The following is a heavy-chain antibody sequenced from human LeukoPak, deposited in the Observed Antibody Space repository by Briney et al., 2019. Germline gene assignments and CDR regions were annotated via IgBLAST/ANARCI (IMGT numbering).Heavy chain of an antibody. CDR3: ARAHITIFGADY. CDR2: IWYDGSNK. D-gene: IGHD3-3*01. J-gene: IGHJ4*02. CDR1: GFTFSSYG. V-gene: IGHV3-33*01. Sequence: GRSLRLSCAASGFTFSSYGMHWVRQAPGKGLGWVAVIWYDGSNKYYADSVKGRFTISRDNSKNTLYQQMNSLRAEDTAVYYCARAHITIFGADYWGQGTLVTVSS.